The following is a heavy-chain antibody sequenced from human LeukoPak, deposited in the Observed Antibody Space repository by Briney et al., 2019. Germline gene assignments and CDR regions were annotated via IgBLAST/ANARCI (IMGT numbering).Heavy chain of an antibody. J-gene: IGHJ4*02. D-gene: IGHD2-8*02. V-gene: IGHV3-23*01. CDR2: ISSSGSST. Sequence: AGGSLRLSCAASGFTFNSFAMTWVRQAPGKGLDWVSSISSSGSSTYYADSVKGRFTISRDNSKNTLFLQMNNLRAEDAAVYYCATYRQVLLPFESWGQGTLVTVSS. CDR1: GFTFNSFA. CDR3: ATYRQVLLPFES.